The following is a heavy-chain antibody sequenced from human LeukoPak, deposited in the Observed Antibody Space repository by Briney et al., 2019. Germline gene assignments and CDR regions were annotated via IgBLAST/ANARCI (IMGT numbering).Heavy chain of an antibody. Sequence: SETLSLTCTVSGESINSFYWSWIRQPAGKGLEWTGEVNEVGGTNISPSLRNRVILSVDTSKNQFFLKLISVTVADTAVYYCARGQGATVPQVGKNWFDPWGQGTRVTVSS. CDR3: ARGQGATVPQVGKNWFDP. J-gene: IGHJ5*02. D-gene: IGHD1-26*01. CDR2: VNEVGGT. V-gene: IGHV4-34*01. CDR1: GESINSFY.